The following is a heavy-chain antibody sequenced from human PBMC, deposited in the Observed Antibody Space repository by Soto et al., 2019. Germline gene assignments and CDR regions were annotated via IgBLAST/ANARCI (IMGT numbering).Heavy chain of an antibody. CDR2: TYYRSKWYN. CDR1: GDSVSSNSAA. CDR3: ARDISDYDILTGPNYYYYYMDV. J-gene: IGHJ6*03. Sequence: SQTLSLTCAISGDSVSSNSAAWNWIRQSPSRGLEWLGRTYYRSKWYNDYAVSVKSRITINPDTSKNQFSLQLNSVTPEDTAVYYCARDISDYDILTGPNYYYYYMDVWGKGTTVTVS. D-gene: IGHD3-9*01. V-gene: IGHV6-1*01.